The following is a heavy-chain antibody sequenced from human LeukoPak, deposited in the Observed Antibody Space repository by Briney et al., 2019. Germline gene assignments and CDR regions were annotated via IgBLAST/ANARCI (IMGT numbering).Heavy chain of an antibody. V-gene: IGHV1-2*02. CDR1: GYTFTGYY. J-gene: IGHJ4*02. Sequence: ASVKVSCKASGYTFTGYYMHWVRQAPGQGLEWMGWINPNSGGTNYAQKFQGRVTMTRDTSISTAYMELSRLRSDDTAVYYCSRLNYYDSGGVHCWVQATLATVSS. CDR3: SRLNYYDSGGVHC. CDR2: INPNSGGT. D-gene: IGHD3-22*01.